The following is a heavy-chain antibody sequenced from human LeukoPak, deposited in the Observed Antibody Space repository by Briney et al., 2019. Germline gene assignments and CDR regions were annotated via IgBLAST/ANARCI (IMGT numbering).Heavy chain of an antibody. J-gene: IGHJ4*02. CDR2: ISYNGGRK. CDR1: GFSFSGYA. V-gene: IGHV3-30*04. CDR3: ARQEARNYYYEGLDY. D-gene: IGHD3-22*01. Sequence: PGGSLRLSCVASGFSFSGYAIHWVRQAPGKGLEWVALISYNGGRKDYADSVKGRFTIDRDNSKNTVYLHMNSLRPDETAIYFCARQEARNYYYEGLDYWGQGNLVTVSS.